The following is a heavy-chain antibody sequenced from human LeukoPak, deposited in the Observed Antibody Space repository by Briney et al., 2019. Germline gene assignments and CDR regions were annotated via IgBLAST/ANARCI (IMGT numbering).Heavy chain of an antibody. V-gene: IGHV3-30*18. J-gene: IGHJ4*02. Sequence: GGSLRLSCAASGFTFSSYGMHLVRQAPGKGLEWVAVISYDRSNKYYADSVKGRFTISRENSKNTLYLQMNSLRAEDTAVYYCAKDAGRSYGSGSYYNGILDYWGQGTLVTVSS. CDR3: AKDAGRSYGSGSYYNGILDY. CDR2: ISYDRSNK. CDR1: GFTFSSYG. D-gene: IGHD3-10*01.